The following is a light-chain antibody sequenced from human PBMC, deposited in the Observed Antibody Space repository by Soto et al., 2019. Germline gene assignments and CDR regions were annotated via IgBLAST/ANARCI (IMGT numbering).Light chain of an antibody. Sequence: DIQFTQSPSSLSASVRDRVTITCLASQSINGSLSWYQQKPGKAPKLLIYGASTLQSGVPSRFSGSAAGTDYTLTISSLQPEDFATYYCQQSYRTPTFGQGTRLEI. CDR3: QQSYRTPT. V-gene: IGKV1-39*01. CDR1: QSINGS. J-gene: IGKJ5*01. CDR2: GAS.